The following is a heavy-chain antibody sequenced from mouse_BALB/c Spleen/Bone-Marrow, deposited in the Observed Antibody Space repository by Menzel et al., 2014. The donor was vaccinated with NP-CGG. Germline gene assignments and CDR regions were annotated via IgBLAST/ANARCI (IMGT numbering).Heavy chain of an antibody. CDR2: IRNKANGYTT. J-gene: IGHJ3*01. CDR1: GFTFTDYY. Sequence: EVQLQESGGGLVQPGGSLRLSCATFGFTFTDYYMSWVRWPPGKALEWLGFIRNKANGYTTEYSASVKGRFTISRDNSRSILYLQMNTLRAEDSATYYCARDTGNYVRFAYWGQGTLVTVSA. CDR3: ARDTGNYVRFAY. D-gene: IGHD2-1*01. V-gene: IGHV7-3*02.